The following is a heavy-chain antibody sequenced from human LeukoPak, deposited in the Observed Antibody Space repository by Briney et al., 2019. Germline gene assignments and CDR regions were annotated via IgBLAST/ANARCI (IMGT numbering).Heavy chain of an antibody. CDR2: ISWNSDSI. V-gene: IGHV3-9*01. J-gene: IGHJ4*02. D-gene: IGHD3-22*01. CDR1: GFTFDDYA. CDR3: TKGFGSTGYHGRVLDY. Sequence: GRSVRLSCAASGFTFDDYAMHWVRQAPGKGLEWVSGISWNSDSIGYADSVKGRFTISRDDAKNSLYLQMNSLRAEDTALYYCTKGFGSTGYHGRVLDYWGQGTLVTVSS.